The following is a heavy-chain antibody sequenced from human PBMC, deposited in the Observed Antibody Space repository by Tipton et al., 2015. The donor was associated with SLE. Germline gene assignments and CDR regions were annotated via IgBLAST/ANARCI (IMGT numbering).Heavy chain of an antibody. CDR1: GGSFSGYW. Sequence: GLVKPSETLSLSCTVYGGSFSGYWWSWSRHPPGKGLEYIAEISHVGTTNYNPSLKSRVTISADMSKNQFSLKLSSVTAADTAVYFCARHEYGTPTAAFEDWGQGAVVTVSS. V-gene: IGHV4-34*01. CDR2: ISHVGTT. J-gene: IGHJ3*01. D-gene: IGHD6-6*01. CDR3: ARHEYGTPTAAFED.